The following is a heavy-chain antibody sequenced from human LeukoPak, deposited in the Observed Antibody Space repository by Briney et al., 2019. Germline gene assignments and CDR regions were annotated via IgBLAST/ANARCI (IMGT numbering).Heavy chain of an antibody. D-gene: IGHD2-2*01. CDR2: INHSGST. V-gene: IGHV4-34*01. Sequence: SETLSLTCAVYGGSFSGYYWSWIRQPPGKGLEWIGEINHSGSTNYNPSLKSRVTISIDTSKNQFSLKLSSVTAADTAVYYCAGHGRYCSSTSCYRAFDYWGQGTLVTVSS. CDR3: AGHGRYCSSTSCYRAFDY. CDR1: GGSFSGYY. J-gene: IGHJ4*02.